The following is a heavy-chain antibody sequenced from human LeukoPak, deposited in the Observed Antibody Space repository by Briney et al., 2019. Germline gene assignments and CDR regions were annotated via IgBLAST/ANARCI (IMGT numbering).Heavy chain of an antibody. CDR3: ARGPTISETGYFDY. D-gene: IGHD1-1*01. J-gene: IGHJ4*03. CDR2: INHRGDT. V-gene: IGHV4-34*01. Sequence: SETLSLTCAVSGESFSSYYWRWVRQSPGKGLEWIAEINHRGDTNYNPSVKSRVTISVDTSKNQFSLKVTSPAVPDSAVYYCARGPTISETGYFDYWGQGTLVTVSS. CDR1: GESFSSYY.